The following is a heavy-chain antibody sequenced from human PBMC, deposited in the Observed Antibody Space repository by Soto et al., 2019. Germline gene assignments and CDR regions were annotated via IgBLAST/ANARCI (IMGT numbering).Heavy chain of an antibody. CDR2: IWYDGSNK. J-gene: IGHJ6*02. Sequence: GGSLRLSCAASGFTFSSYGMHWVRQAPGKGLEWVAVIWYDGSNKYYADSVKGRFTISRDNSKNTLYLQMNSLRAEDTAVYYCARGTTLIAASYYYYYCGMDVWGQGTTVTVAS. D-gene: IGHD6-6*01. V-gene: IGHV3-33*01. CDR3: ARGTTLIAASYYYYYCGMDV. CDR1: GFTFSSYG.